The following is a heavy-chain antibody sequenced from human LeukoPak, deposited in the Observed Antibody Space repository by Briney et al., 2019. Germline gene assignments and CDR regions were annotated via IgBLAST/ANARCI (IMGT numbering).Heavy chain of an antibody. CDR1: GFTFSSYA. CDR3: ARQSHDYGDYVEPSDY. Sequence: GGSLRLSCAASGFTFSSYAMHWVRQAPGKGLEWVAVISYDGSNKYYADSVKGRFTISRDNSKNTLYLQMNSLRAEDTAVYYCARQSHDYGDYVEPSDYWGQGTLVTVSS. CDR2: ISYDGSNK. J-gene: IGHJ4*02. V-gene: IGHV3-30-3*01. D-gene: IGHD4-17*01.